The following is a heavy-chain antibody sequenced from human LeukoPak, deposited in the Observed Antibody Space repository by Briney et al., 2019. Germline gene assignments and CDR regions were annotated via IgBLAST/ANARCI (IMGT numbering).Heavy chain of an antibody. V-gene: IGHV3-30*18. Sequence: PGRSLRLSCTASGFTFASYGMHWVRQAPGKGLEWVALISYDGSNKYYPDSVKGRFTISRDNSKNTLYLQMNSLRAEDTAVYYCANIAVAWEYFQHWGQGTLVTVSS. J-gene: IGHJ1*01. CDR2: ISYDGSNK. CDR1: GFTFASYG. CDR3: ANIAVAWEYFQH. D-gene: IGHD6-19*01.